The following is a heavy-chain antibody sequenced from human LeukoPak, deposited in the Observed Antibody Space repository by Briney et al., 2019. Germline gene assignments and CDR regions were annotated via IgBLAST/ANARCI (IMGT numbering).Heavy chain of an antibody. CDR3: ARNSSGSSFDR. CDR1: DDSITMYY. Sequence: SETLSLTCTVSDDSITMYYWGWIRQPPGKGLEWIASIYHSGGRFETGSTHYSPSLKSRVIISVDMSKNQLSLMMTSVTAADTAVYYCARNSSGSSFDRWGQGTPVSVTS. D-gene: IGHD6-19*01. V-gene: IGHV4-38-2*02. J-gene: IGHJ4*02. CDR2: IYHSGGRFETGST.